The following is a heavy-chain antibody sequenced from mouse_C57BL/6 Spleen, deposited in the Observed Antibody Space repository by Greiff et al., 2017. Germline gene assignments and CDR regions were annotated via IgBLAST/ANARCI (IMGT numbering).Heavy chain of an antibody. V-gene: IGHV1-85*01. Sequence: VHLVESGPELVQPGASVKLSCKASGYTFTSYDINWVKQRPGQGLEWIGWIYPRDGSTKYNEKFKGKATLIVDTFSSTAYMELHSLTSEDSAVYFCARPAITTVVATRFAYWGQGTLVTVSA. CDR2: IYPRDGST. D-gene: IGHD1-1*01. CDR3: ARPAITTVVATRFAY. CDR1: GYTFTSYD. J-gene: IGHJ3*01.